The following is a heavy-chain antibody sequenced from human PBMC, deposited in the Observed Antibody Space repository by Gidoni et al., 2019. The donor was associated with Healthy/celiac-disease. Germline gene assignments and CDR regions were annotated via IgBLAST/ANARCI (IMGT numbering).Heavy chain of an antibody. CDR2: IIPIFGTA. CDR1: GGTFSSYA. V-gene: IGHV1-69*01. D-gene: IGHD6-6*01. Sequence: QVQLVQSGAEVKKPGSSVKVSCKASGGTFSSYAISWVRQAPGQGLEWMGGIIPIFGTANYAQKFQGRVTITADESTSTAYMELSSLRSEDTAVYYCRYWNPPGSSDYYYYYGMDVWGQGTTVTVSS. CDR3: RYWNPPGSSDYYYYYGMDV. J-gene: IGHJ6*02.